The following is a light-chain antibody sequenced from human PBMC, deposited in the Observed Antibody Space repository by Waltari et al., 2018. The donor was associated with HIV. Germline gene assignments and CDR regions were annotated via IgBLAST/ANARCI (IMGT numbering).Light chain of an antibody. V-gene: IGKV2D-29*01. CDR1: QSLRHRHGKNY. J-gene: IGKJ2*01. CDR2: EVS. CDR3: MQTIQLPQT. Sequence: DIVMTQPPLSLSAPPGQTASISCKPSQSLRHRHGKNYLYWSVQKPGQPPQPLTHEVSNRFSGVPDRFSGSGSETDFTLKISRVEAEDVGIYYCMQTIQLPQTFGQGTKLEIK.